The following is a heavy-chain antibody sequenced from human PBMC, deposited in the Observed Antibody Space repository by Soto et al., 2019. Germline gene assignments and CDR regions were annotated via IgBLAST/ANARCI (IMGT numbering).Heavy chain of an antibody. CDR3: TGGGVSSGPGY. V-gene: IGHV3-48*01. D-gene: IGHD3-22*01. Sequence: EVQLVESGGGLVQPGGSLRLSCAASGFTFSSSSMNWVRQAPGKGLEWVSFIDTLSSTMYYADSVRGRFTISRDNAKNSLYLQMNSLRAEDTAIYYCTGGGVSSGPGYWGQGTLDPVSS. CDR1: GFTFSSSS. CDR2: IDTLSSTM. J-gene: IGHJ4*02.